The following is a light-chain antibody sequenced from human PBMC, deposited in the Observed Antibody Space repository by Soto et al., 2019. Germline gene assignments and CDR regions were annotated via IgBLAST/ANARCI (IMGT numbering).Light chain of an antibody. CDR2: AAS. CDR3: QQADSFPLT. J-gene: IGKJ4*01. CDR1: QGISSW. Sequence: DIQMTQSPSSVSASVGDRVTITCRASQGISSWLAWYQHKPGKAPNLLIYAASILQSGVPSRFSGSGSGTDFTLTISNLQLEDFATYYCQQADSFPLTLGGGTKVEIK. V-gene: IGKV1-12*01.